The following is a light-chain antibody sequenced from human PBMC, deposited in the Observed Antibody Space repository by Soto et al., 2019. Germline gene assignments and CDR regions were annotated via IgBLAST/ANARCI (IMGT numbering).Light chain of an antibody. J-gene: IGKJ5*01. V-gene: IGKV1D-12*01. Sequence: IQMTQSPSSVSASVGDRVTITCRASQTISSWLAWYQQKPGKAPKLLIYAASSLQSGVPSRFSGSGSGTDFTLSISSLQPEDFAIYFCQQVNSFPLTFGLGTRLEMK. CDR3: QQVNSFPLT. CDR2: AAS. CDR1: QTISSW.